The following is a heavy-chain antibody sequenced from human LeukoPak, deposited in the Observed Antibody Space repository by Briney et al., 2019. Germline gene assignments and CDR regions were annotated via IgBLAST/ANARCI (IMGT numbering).Heavy chain of an antibody. D-gene: IGHD3-3*01. V-gene: IGHV3-43*01. CDR2: ISWDGGST. CDR1: GFTFDDYT. CDR3: AKDRLRLTYYDFWSGLDV. J-gene: IGHJ6*04. Sequence: GGSLRLSCAASGFTFDDYTMHWVRQAPGKGLECVSLISWDGGSTYYADSVKGRFTISRDNSKNSLYLQMNSLRTEDTALYYCAKDRLRLTYYDFWSGLDVWGKGTTVTVSS.